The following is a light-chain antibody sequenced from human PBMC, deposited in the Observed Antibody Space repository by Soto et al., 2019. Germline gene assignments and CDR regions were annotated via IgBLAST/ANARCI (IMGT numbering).Light chain of an antibody. Sequence: IVLTQSPGTLSLSPGERATLSCRASQTVSSNFLAWYQEKPGQGPRLLIYGASTRATGIPDRFSGSGSGTDFTLTISRLDPEDFAVYYCRQYGRSLGFAVGGGTKVESK. V-gene: IGKV3-20*01. CDR3: RQYGRSLGFA. J-gene: IGKJ4*01. CDR1: QTVSSNF. CDR2: GAS.